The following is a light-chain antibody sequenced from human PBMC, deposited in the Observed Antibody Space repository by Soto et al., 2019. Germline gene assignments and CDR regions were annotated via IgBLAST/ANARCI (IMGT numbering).Light chain of an antibody. V-gene: IGKV3-20*01. CDR2: GAF. CDR1: QTVRNNY. CDR3: QQYGDSPAT. J-gene: IGKJ3*01. Sequence: EIVLTQSPGTLSLSPGERATLSCRASQTVRNNYLAWYQQKPGQAPRLLIYGAFNRATGIPDRFSGSGSGTDFTLTFSRLEPEDFAVYYCQQYGDSPATFGPGTKVDIK.